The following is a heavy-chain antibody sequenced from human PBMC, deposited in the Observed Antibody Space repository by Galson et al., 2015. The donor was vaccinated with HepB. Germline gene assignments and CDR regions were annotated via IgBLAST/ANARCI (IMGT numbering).Heavy chain of an antibody. V-gene: IGHV3-30*04. J-gene: IGHJ3*02. CDR3: ARGDCSSTSCYVFDAFDI. CDR2: FSYDGSST. D-gene: IGHD2-2*01. Sequence: SLRLSCAASGFTFSNYAMHWVRQAPGKGLEWVATFSYDGSSTYYADSMKGRFTISRDTSKNTLYLQMNSLRAEDTAVYYCARGDCSSTSCYVFDAFDIWGQGTMVTVSS. CDR1: GFTFSNYA.